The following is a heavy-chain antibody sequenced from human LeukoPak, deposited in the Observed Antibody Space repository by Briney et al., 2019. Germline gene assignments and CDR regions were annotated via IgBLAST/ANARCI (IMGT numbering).Heavy chain of an antibody. CDR2: ISAYNGNT. V-gene: IGHV1-18*01. D-gene: IGHD4-23*01. Sequence: GASVKVSCKAFGYSFTTYGISWVRQAPGQGLEGMGWISAYNGNTNYAQKFQGSVTMTTDTSTTTAYMELRSLRSDDTAVYFCARDLRGGSFWFGSWGQGTLVIVSS. CDR3: ARDLRGGSFWFGS. J-gene: IGHJ5*01. CDR1: GYSFTTYG.